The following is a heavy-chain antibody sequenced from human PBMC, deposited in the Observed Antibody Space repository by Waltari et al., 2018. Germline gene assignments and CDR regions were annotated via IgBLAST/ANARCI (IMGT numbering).Heavy chain of an antibody. D-gene: IGHD3-22*01. CDR1: GGTFSSYD. CDR3: ARGRGRYYDSSGYYYQYFQH. CDR2: IIPIFGTA. J-gene: IGHJ1*01. Sequence: QVQLVQSGAEVKKPGSSVKVSCKASGGTFSSYDISWVRKAPGQGLEWMGGIIPIFGTANYAQKFQGRVTITADESTSTAYMELSSLRSEDTAVYYCARGRGRYYDSSGYYYQYFQHWGQGTLVTVSS. V-gene: IGHV1-69*01.